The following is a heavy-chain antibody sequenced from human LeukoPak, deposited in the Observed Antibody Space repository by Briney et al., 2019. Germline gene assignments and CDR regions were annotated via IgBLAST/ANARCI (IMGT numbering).Heavy chain of an antibody. CDR1: GGSISSGGYY. Sequence: SQTLSLTCTVSGGSISSGGYYWSWIRQPPGKGLEWIGYIYHSGSTYYSPSLKSRVTISVDRSKNQFSLKLSSVTAADTAVYYCARAGYSAAHLDYWGQGTLVTVSS. V-gene: IGHV4-30-2*01. J-gene: IGHJ4*02. CDR3: ARAGYSAAHLDY. D-gene: IGHD6-6*01. CDR2: IYHSGST.